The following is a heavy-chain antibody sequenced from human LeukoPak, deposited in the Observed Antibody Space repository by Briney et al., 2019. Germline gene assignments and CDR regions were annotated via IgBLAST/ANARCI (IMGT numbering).Heavy chain of an antibody. CDR2: IIPIFGTA. CDR1: GGTFSSYA. J-gene: IGHJ3*02. V-gene: IGHV1-69*01. Sequence: ASVKVSCKASGGTFSSYAISWVRQAPGQGLEWMGGIIPIFGTANYAQKFQGRVTITADESTSTAYMELSSLRSEDTAVYYCARDSLPYDILTGYYRADAFDIWGQGTMVTVSS. CDR3: ARDSLPYDILTGYYRADAFDI. D-gene: IGHD3-9*01.